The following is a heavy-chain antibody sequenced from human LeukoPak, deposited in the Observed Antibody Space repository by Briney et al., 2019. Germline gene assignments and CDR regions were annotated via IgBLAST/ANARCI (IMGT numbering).Heavy chain of an antibody. CDR3: ARVRYFDWSSGMDV. CDR2: INPNSGGT. D-gene: IGHD3-9*01. CDR1: GYTFTGSY. V-gene: IGHV1-2*02. Sequence: ASVKVSCKASGYTFTGSYMHWVRQAPGQGLEWMGWINPNSGGTNYAQKFQGRVTMTRDTSISTAYMELSRLRSDDTAVYYCARVRYFDWSSGMDVWGQGTTVTVSS. J-gene: IGHJ6*02.